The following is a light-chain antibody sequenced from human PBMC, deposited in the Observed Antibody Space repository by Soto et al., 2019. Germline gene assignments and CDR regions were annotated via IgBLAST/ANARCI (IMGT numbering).Light chain of an antibody. J-gene: IGKJ1*01. CDR2: LAS. V-gene: IGKV3-11*01. CDR3: HQRKSWPRT. Sequence: EIVLTQSPATLSSFPGDRVTLSCRASQAVNTRLAWYQHRPGQAPRLLIYLASNRAAGVPARFSGSGSGTDFTLPISDVEPEDFAVYSCHQRKSWPRTFGKGTTVDI. CDR1: QAVNTR.